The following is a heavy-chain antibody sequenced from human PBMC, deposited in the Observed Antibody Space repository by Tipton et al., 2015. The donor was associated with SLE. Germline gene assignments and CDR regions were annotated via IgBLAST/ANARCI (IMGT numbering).Heavy chain of an antibody. CDR3: SRGPRTDFGSGYRP. Sequence: TLSLTCAVYSGSFSGYYWSWIRQPPGKGLAWIGEITHSGSTNYNPSLKSRVTISVDTSTNQFSLKLSSVTAADTAVYYCSRGPRTDFGSGYRPWGQGSLVTVSS. CDR2: ITHSGST. D-gene: IGHD3-3*01. J-gene: IGHJ5*02. CDR1: SGSFSGYY. V-gene: IGHV4-34*01.